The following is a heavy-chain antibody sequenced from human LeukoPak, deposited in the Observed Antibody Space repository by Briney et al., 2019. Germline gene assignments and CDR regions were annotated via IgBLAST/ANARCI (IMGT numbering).Heavy chain of an antibody. CDR3: GRSGWFGELYFDH. V-gene: IGHV3-33*08. D-gene: IGHD3-10*01. CDR2: IWYDGSNK. J-gene: IGHJ4*02. CDR1: GLPLSSYG. Sequence: GSPLRLPCAPSGLPLSSYGIQGLRQAPGRGREGVAVIWYDGSNKHYEHSVRGRFTVSIDNSKNPLYLHIDSVRAEDAAVYYWGRSGWFGELYFDHWGQGTLVTVSS.